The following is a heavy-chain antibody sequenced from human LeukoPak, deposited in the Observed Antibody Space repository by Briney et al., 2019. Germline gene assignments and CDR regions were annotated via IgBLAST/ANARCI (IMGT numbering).Heavy chain of an antibody. CDR3: AREFYGVDY. J-gene: IGHJ4*02. Sequence: GGSLRLSCAASGLFFSTNWMSWVRQAPGKGLEWVATIKPDGRDKYYVDSVKGRFTISRDNAKNSLYLQMNSLRAEDTAVFYCAREFYGVDYWGQGTLVTVSS. CDR1: GLFFSTNW. CDR2: IKPDGRDK. V-gene: IGHV3-7*01. D-gene: IGHD4/OR15-4a*01.